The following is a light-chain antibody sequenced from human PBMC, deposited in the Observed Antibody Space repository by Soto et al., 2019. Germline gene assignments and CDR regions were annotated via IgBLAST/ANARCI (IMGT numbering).Light chain of an antibody. V-gene: IGLV2-11*01. CDR2: DVS. CDR1: SSDVDDYNY. Sequence: QSVLTQPPSVSGSPGQSVTISCTGTSSDVDDYNYVSWFQQHPGKAPKLMIYDVSERPSGVPDRFSGSKSGNTASLTISGLQAEDESDYYCYSCGSTFYVFGTGTKVTVL. J-gene: IGLJ1*01. CDR3: YSCGSTFYV.